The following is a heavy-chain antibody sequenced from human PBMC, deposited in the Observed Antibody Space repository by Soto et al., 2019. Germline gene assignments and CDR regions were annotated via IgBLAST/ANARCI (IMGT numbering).Heavy chain of an antibody. D-gene: IGHD1-26*01. CDR1: GFTFSRYW. J-gene: IGHJ2*01. CDR2: INSDGSST. Sequence: EVQLVESGGGLVQPGGSLRLSCSASGFTFSRYWMHWVRQAPGKGLVWVSRINSDGSSTNYADSVKGRFTISRDNAKNTLYLQMNSLRAQDTAVYYCARGGSLNWYFDLWGRGTLVTVSS. V-gene: IGHV3-74*01. CDR3: ARGGSLNWYFDL.